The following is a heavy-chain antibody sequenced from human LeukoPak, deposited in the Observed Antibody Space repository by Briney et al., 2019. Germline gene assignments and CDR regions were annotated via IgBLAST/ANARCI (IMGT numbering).Heavy chain of an antibody. J-gene: IGHJ4*02. Sequence: GSLRLSCAASGFTFSSYSMNWVRQAPGKGLEWIGSIYYSGSTYYIPSLKSRVTISVDTSKNQCSLKLSSVTAADTAVYYCARVVQWLGYFDYWGQGTLVTVSS. CDR2: IYYSGST. CDR3: ARVVQWLGYFDY. V-gene: IGHV4-39*07. D-gene: IGHD6-19*01. CDR1: GFTFSSYS.